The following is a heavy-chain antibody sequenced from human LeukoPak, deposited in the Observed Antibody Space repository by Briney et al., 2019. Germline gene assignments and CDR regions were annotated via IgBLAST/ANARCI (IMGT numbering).Heavy chain of an antibody. J-gene: IGHJ5*02. CDR2: INAGNGNT. Sequence: GASVKVSCKASGYTFTSYAMHWVRQALGQRLEWMGWINAGNGNTKYSQKFQGRVTITRDTSASTAYMELSSLRSEDTAVYYCARSDIVVVPAATPDNWFDPWGQGTLVTASS. V-gene: IGHV1-3*01. D-gene: IGHD2-2*01. CDR3: ARSDIVVVPAATPDNWFDP. CDR1: GYTFTSYA.